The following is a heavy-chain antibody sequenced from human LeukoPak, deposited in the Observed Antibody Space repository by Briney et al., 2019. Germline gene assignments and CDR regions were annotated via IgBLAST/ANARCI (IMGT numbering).Heavy chain of an antibody. CDR3: ARGGYSYPYYFDY. J-gene: IGHJ4*02. D-gene: IGHD5-18*01. V-gene: IGHV4-34*01. CDR1: GESFDGYY. Sequence: SETLSLTCAVYGESFDGYYWSWIRQSPGKGLEWIGHINHVGITNHNPSLKSRVTTSVDTSKNQLSLKLSSVTAADTAVYYCARGGYSYPYYFDYWGQGTLVTVSS. CDR2: INHVGIT.